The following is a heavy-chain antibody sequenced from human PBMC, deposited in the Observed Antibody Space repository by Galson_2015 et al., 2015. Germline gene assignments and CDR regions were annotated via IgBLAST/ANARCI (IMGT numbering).Heavy chain of an antibody. J-gene: IGHJ6*02. D-gene: IGHD3-9*01. CDR2: FDPEDGET. CDR3: ATDADLTRAVPYGMDV. Sequence: SVKVSCKVSGYTLTEFSMHWVRQAPGKGLEWMGGFDPEDGETIYAQKFQGRVTMTEDTSTDAAYMELSSLRSEDTAVYYCATDADLTRAVPYGMDVWGQGTTVTVSS. CDR1: GYTLTEFS. V-gene: IGHV1-24*01.